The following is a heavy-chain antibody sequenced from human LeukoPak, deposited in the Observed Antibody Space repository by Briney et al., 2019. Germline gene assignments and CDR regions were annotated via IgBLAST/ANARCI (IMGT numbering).Heavy chain of an antibody. CDR3: ARQGPLTTAVTTRTNPFDY. D-gene: IGHD4-11*01. Sequence: SQTLSLTCTVSAGSISSSYWSWIRQPPGKGLEWIGYINSSGSTNYNPSLKSRVTISVDTSKNQFSLKLNSVTAADTAVYYCARQGPLTTAVTTRTNPFDYWGQGTLVTVSS. CDR2: INSSGST. J-gene: IGHJ4*02. CDR1: AGSISSSY. V-gene: IGHV4-59*08.